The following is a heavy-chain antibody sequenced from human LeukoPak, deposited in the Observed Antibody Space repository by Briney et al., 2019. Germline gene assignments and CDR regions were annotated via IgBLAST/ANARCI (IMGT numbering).Heavy chain of an antibody. V-gene: IGHV3-30*18. D-gene: IGHD5-18*01. CDR1: GFTFSSYG. CDR3: AKDSYRYGYEAFDY. J-gene: IGHJ4*02. CDR2: ISYDGSNK. Sequence: GSLILSCAASGFTFSSYGMHWVRQAPGKGLEWVAVISYDGSNKYYADSVKGRFTISRDNSKNTLYLQMNSLRAEDTAVYYCAKDSYRYGYEAFDYWGQGTLVTVSS.